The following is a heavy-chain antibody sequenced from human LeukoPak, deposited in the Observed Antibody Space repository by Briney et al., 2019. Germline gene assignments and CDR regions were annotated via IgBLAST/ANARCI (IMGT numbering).Heavy chain of an antibody. CDR1: GGSISSSSYY. CDR2: IYYSGST. J-gene: IGHJ5*02. Sequence: SETPSLTCTVSGGSISSSSYYWGWIRQPPGKGLEWIGSIYYSGSTYYNPSLKSRVTISVDTSKNQFSLKLSSVTAADTAVYYCARAVPWFDPWGQGTLVTVSS. CDR3: ARAVPWFDP. V-gene: IGHV4-39*07.